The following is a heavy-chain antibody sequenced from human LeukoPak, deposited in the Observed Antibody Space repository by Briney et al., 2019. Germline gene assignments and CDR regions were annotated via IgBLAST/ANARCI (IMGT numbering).Heavy chain of an antibody. J-gene: IGHJ3*02. Sequence: PSETLSLTCAVYGGSFSGYYWSWIRQPPVKGLEWIGEINHSGSTNYNPSLKSRVTISVDKSKNQFSLKLSSVTAADTAVYYCARDYYGSGVPRDAFDIWGQGTMVTVSS. CDR1: GGSFSGYY. CDR3: ARDYYGSGVPRDAFDI. V-gene: IGHV4-34*01. CDR2: INHSGST. D-gene: IGHD3-10*01.